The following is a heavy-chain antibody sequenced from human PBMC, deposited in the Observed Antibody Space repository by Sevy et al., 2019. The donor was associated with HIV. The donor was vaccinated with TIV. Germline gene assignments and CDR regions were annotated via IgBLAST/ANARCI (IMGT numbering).Heavy chain of an antibody. J-gene: IGHJ6*02. CDR3: AKAQDGSGYSAYGMDV. Sequence: GGSLRLSCAASIFTFSSYGMHWVRQAPGKGLEWVAVISYDASNKYADSVKGRFTISRDNSKNTLYLQMNSLRPEDTAVYSCAKAQDGSGYSAYGMDVWGQGTTVTVSS. CDR1: IFTFSSYG. D-gene: IGHD3-22*01. V-gene: IGHV3-30*18. CDR2: ISYDASNK.